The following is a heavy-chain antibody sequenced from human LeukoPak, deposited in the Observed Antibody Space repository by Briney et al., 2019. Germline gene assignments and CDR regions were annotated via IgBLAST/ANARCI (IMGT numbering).Heavy chain of an antibody. D-gene: IGHD5-12*01. CDR3: ARAGYSGYANDY. J-gene: IGHJ4*02. CDR1: GFTFSSYE. V-gene: IGHV3-48*03. CDR2: ISSSGSTI. Sequence: GGSLRLSCAASGFTFSSYEVNWVRQAPGKGLEWVSYISSSGSTIYYADSVKGRFTISRDNAKNSLYLQMNSLRAEDTAVYYCARAGYSGYANDYWGQGTLVTVSS.